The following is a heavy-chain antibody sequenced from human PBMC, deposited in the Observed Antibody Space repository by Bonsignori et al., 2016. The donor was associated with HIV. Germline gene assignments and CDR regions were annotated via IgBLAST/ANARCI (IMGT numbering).Heavy chain of an antibody. CDR2: ISAYNGNT. D-gene: IGHD3-3*01. CDR1: GYTFTSYG. V-gene: IGHV1-18*01. CDR3: AREGDNYVFWSGSSDY. Sequence: ASVKVSCKASGYTFTSYGISWVRQAPGQGLEWMGWISAYNGNTNYAQKLQGRVTMTTDTSTSTAYMELRSLRSDDTAVYYCAREGDNYVFWSGSSDYWGQGTLVTVSS. J-gene: IGHJ4*02.